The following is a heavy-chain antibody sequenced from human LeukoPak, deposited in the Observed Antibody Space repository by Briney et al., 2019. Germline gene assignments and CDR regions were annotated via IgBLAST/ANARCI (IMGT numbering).Heavy chain of an antibody. CDR1: GFTFSSYS. CDR3: ARDHWNRGWKFDY. J-gene: IGHJ4*02. CDR2: ISSSSSTI. V-gene: IGHV3-48*01. D-gene: IGHD1-1*01. Sequence: GGSLRLSCAASGFTFSSYSMNWVRQAPGKGLEWVSYISSSSSTIYYADSVKGRFTISRDNAKNSLYLQMNNLRAEDTAVYYCARDHWNRGWKFDYWGQGTLVTVSS.